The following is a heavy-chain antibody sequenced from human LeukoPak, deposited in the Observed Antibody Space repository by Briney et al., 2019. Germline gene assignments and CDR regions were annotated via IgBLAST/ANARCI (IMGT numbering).Heavy chain of an antibody. D-gene: IGHD3-10*01. V-gene: IGHV4-4*07. Sequence: PSETLSLTRTVSSGSISSYYWSWIRQPAGKGLEWIGRIYTSGSTNYNPSLKSRVTMSVDTSKNQFSLKLSSVTAADTAVYYCARLGYYGSGTSADYWGQGTLVTVSS. J-gene: IGHJ4*02. CDR3: ARLGYYGSGTSADY. CDR1: SGSISSYY. CDR2: IYTSGST.